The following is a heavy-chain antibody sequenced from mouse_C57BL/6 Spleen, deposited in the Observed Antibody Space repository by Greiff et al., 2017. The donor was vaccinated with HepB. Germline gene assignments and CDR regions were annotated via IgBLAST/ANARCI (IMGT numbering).Heavy chain of an antibody. V-gene: IGHV5-6*01. D-gene: IGHD1-1*01. Sequence: VQLQQSGGDLVKPGGSLKLSCAASGFTFSSYGMSWVRQTPDKRLEWVATISSGGSYTYYPDSVKGRFTISRDNAKNTLYLQMSSLKSEDTAMYYCARQLITTVVDSFAYWGQGTLVTVSA. CDR3: ARQLITTVVDSFAY. CDR2: ISSGGSYT. CDR1: GFTFSSYG. J-gene: IGHJ3*01.